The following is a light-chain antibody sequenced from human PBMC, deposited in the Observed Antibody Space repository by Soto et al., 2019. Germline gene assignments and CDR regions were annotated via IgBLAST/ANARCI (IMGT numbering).Light chain of an antibody. J-gene: IGLJ1*01. V-gene: IGLV2-14*01. CDR3: SSYTSSSTLEV. CDR1: SSDVGGYNY. Sequence: QSALTQPASVSGSPGQSITISCTGTSSDVGGYNYVSWYQQHPGKAPKLMIYDVSNWPSGVSTRFSGSKSGNTASLTISGLQDEDEADYYCSSYTSSSTLEVFGTGTKLTVL. CDR2: DVS.